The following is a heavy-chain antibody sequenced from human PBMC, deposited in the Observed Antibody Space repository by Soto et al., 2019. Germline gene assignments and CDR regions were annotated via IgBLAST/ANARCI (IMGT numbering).Heavy chain of an antibody. V-gene: IGHV1-8*01. CDR1: GYTFTSYD. Sequence: ASVKVSCKASGYTFTSYDINWVRQATGQGLEWMGWMNPNSGNTGYAQKFQGRVTMTRNTSISTAYMELSSLRSEDTAVDYCARLGKESRSYDMDVWGKVTTVTVSS. CDR3: ARLGKESRSYDMDV. J-gene: IGHJ6*03. CDR2: MNPNSGNT.